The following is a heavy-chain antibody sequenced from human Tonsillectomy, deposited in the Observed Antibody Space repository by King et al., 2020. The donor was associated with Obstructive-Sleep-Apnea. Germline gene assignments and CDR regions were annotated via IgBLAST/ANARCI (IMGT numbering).Heavy chain of an antibody. CDR3: ARYTSGWYSPFDS. V-gene: IGHV3-66*01. Sequence: VQLVESGGGLVQPGGSLRLSCAASGFTVSSKYMSWVRQAPGKGLEWVSVLYTGGRTYYADSVKGRFTISRDNSNNTLYLQMNSLRAEDTAVYYCARYTSGWYSPFDSWGPGTLFSVSS. J-gene: IGHJ4*02. D-gene: IGHD6-19*01. CDR2: LYTGGRT. CDR1: GFTVSSKY.